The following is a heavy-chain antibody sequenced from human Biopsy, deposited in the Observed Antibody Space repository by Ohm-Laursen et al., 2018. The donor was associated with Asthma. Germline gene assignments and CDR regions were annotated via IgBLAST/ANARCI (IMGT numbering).Heavy chain of an antibody. CDR1: GYTFINYA. D-gene: IGHD3-9*01. CDR2: INAGNGNT. V-gene: IGHV1-3*01. CDR3: ARTYYDFLTGQVNDVFAL. Sequence: GASVKVSCNASGYTFINYAIHWVRQAPGQRLEWMGWINAGNGNTKYSQKFQGRVTISRDTSASTAYMDLSSLRSEDTAVYYCARTYYDFLTGQVNDVFALWGQGTMVTVSS. J-gene: IGHJ3*01.